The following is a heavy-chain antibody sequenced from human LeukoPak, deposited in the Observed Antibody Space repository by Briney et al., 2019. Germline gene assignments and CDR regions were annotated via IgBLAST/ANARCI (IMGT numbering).Heavy chain of an antibody. CDR1: GYSISSGYY. Sequence: SETLSLTCTVSGYSISSGYYWGWIRPSPGKGLEWIGSIYHSGSTFYNSSLKSRVTISVDTSKNQFSLRLNSVTAADTAVYYCARQGRVLWDPPFYWGQGTLVTVSS. CDR3: ARQGRVLWDPPFY. V-gene: IGHV4-38-2*02. CDR2: IYHSGST. D-gene: IGHD1-26*01. J-gene: IGHJ4*02.